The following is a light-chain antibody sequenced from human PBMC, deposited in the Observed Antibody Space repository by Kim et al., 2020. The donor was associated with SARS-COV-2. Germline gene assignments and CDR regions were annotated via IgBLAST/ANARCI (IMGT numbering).Light chain of an antibody. CDR1: RSNIVNNY. CDR3: VAWDDSLNGRV. Sequence: GQSVTISCSGSRSNIVNNYVQWYHQLPGTAPKLLISRINQRPSGVPDRFSGSRSGTSASLAISGLRSEDEADYYCVAWDDSLNGRVFGGGTQLTVL. CDR2: RIN. V-gene: IGLV1-47*01. J-gene: IGLJ3*02.